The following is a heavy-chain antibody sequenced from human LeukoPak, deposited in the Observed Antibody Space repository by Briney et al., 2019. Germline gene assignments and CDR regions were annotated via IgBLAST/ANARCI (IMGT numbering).Heavy chain of an antibody. J-gene: IGHJ5*02. Sequence: SETLSLTCTVSGGSISISSYYWGWIRQPPGKGLEWIGSIYYSGSTYYNPSLKSRVTISVDTSKNQFSLKLSSVTAADTAVYYCASSRINWNDAVAWSDPWGQGTLVTVSS. V-gene: IGHV4-39*07. CDR1: GGSISISSYY. D-gene: IGHD1-1*01. CDR3: ASSRINWNDAVAWSDP. CDR2: IYYSGST.